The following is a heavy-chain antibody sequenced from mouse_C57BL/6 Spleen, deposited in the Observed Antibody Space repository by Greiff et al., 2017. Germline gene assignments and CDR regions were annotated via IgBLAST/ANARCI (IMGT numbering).Heavy chain of an antibody. V-gene: IGHV1-15*01. CDR3: TCSNVSYFDY. J-gene: IGHJ2*01. D-gene: IGHD2-5*01. CDR2: IDPETGGT. Sequence: QVQLQQPGAELVRPGASVTLSCKASGYTFTDYEMHWVKQTPVHGLEWIGAIDPETGGTAYNQKFKGKAILTADKSSSTAYMELRSLTSEDSAVYYCTCSNVSYFDYWGQGTTLTVSS. CDR1: GYTFTDYE.